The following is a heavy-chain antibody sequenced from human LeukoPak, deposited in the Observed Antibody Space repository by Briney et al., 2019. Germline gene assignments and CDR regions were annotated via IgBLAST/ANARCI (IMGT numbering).Heavy chain of an antibody. J-gene: IGHJ4*02. V-gene: IGHV3-33*08. D-gene: IGHD6-19*01. CDR1: GFTFSNFG. CDR3: AKASVAGLSLFDY. CDR2: ISHDGTNK. Sequence: GGSLRLSCAASGFTFSNFGLHWVRQAPGKGLEWVTVISHDGTNKYYADSVEGRFTISRDNGKRTLYLQMNSLRVEDTAVYYCAKASVAGLSLFDYWGQGTLVTVSS.